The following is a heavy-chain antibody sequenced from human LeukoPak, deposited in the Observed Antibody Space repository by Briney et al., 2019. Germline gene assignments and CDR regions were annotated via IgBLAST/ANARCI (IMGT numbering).Heavy chain of an antibody. D-gene: IGHD3-22*01. CDR2: VYYSGST. V-gene: IGHV4-61*01. CDR1: GVSVSSGSHY. J-gene: IGHJ4*02. Sequence: SETLSLTCPVSGVSVSSGSHYWSWIRQPPGKGLEWIGHVYYSGSTYYSPSLKSRVTISVDTSKNQFSLKLSSVTAADTAVYYCARATSDYYDSGAYYYFFDYWGQGTLVTVSS. CDR3: ARATSDYYDSGAYYYFFDY.